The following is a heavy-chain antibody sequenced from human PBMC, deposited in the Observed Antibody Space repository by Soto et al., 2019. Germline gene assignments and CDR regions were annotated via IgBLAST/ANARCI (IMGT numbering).Heavy chain of an antibody. CDR2: ISNDGSNK. CDR1: GFTFSSYP. D-gene: IGHD3-3*01. Sequence: QVQLVESGGGVVQPGRSLTLSCAASGFTFSSYPMDWVRQAPGKGLEWVAVISNDGSNKYYADSVKGRFTISRDNSKNTLYLQMNSLRVEDTAVYYCARDSQILEWLMTMDVWGQGTTVAVPS. V-gene: IGHV3-30-3*01. J-gene: IGHJ6*02. CDR3: ARDSQILEWLMTMDV.